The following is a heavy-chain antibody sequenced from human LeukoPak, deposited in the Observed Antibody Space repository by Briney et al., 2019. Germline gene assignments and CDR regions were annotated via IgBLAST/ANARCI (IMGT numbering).Heavy chain of an antibody. CDR2: ISYDGSNK. CDR1: GFTFSSYA. Sequence: PGGSLRLSCAASGFTFSSYAMHWVRQAPGKGLEWVAVISYDGSNKYYADSVKGRFTISRDNSKNTLYLQMNSLRAEDTAVYYCARATSGDYDFWSGYSVAYYHYGMDVWGQGTTVTVSS. J-gene: IGHJ6*02. V-gene: IGHV3-30-3*01. D-gene: IGHD3-3*01. CDR3: ARATSGDYDFWSGYSVAYYHYGMDV.